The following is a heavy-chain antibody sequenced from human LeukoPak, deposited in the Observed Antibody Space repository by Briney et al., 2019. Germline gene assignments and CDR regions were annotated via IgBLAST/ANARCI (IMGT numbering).Heavy chain of an antibody. CDR2: MKHDGSEE. CDR1: GFAFSIYW. V-gene: IGHV3-7*04. J-gene: IGHJ4*02. D-gene: IGHD5-24*01. CDR3: ARGARDGYNW. Sequence: PGVSLRLSCAASGFAFSIYWMSWVRQAPGQGLEWVANMKHDGSEEYYVDSVKGRFTISRDNTKNSLYLQMNSLRADDTAVYYCARGARDGYNWWGQGTLVTVSS.